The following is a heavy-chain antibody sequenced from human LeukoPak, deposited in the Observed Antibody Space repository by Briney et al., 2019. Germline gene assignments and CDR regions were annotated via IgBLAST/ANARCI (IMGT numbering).Heavy chain of an antibody. CDR2: IKSKTEGETT. Sequence: PGGSLRLSCAASGFTFSSYAMSWVRQAPGKGLEWVGRIKSKTEGETTDYAAPVKGRFTITRDDSKNTLYLQMNSLKTEDTAVYYCHLYGELPAASLERRVFDYWGQGTLVTVSS. CDR1: GFTFSSYA. CDR3: HLYGELPAASLERRVFDY. V-gene: IGHV3-15*01. D-gene: IGHD2-2*01. J-gene: IGHJ4*02.